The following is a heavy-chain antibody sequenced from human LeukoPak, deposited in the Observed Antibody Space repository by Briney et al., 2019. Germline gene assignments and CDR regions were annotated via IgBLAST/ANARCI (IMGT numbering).Heavy chain of an antibody. Sequence: EASVKVSCKASGYTFTSYDINWVRQATGQELEWMGWMNPNSGNTDYAQKFQGRVTMTRNTSISTAYMELSSLRSEDTAMYYCARGLTVTTRPAGYWGQGTLVTVSS. D-gene: IGHD4-17*01. CDR3: ARGLTVTTRPAGY. CDR2: MNPNSGNT. V-gene: IGHV1-8*01. CDR1: GYTFTSYD. J-gene: IGHJ4*02.